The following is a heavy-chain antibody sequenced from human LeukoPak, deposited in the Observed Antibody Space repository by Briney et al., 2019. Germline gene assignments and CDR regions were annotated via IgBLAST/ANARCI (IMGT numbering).Heavy chain of an antibody. D-gene: IGHD2-21*02. CDR2: IYPGDSDT. V-gene: IGHV5-51*01. J-gene: IGHJ4*02. CDR1: GYSFTSYW. CDR3: ARCLTATSFDY. Sequence: GESLKISRQGSGYSFTSYWIGWVRQMPGKGLEWVGIIYPGDSDTRYSPSSQGQVTISADESISTAYLQWSSLKASDTAMFYCARCLTATSFDYWGQGTLVTVSS.